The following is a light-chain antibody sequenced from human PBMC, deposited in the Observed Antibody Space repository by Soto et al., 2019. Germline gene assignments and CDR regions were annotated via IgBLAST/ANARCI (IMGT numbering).Light chain of an antibody. CDR3: QQYNNWPPWT. Sequence: ILMTQSPATLSVSPGERATLSCRASQSVSNNLAWYQQKPGQAPRLLIYDASTRATAIPARFSGSWSGTECTLTVSALQFEDFAVYYCQQYNNWPPWTFGQGTKVEIK. J-gene: IGKJ1*01. CDR1: QSVSNN. V-gene: IGKV3-15*01. CDR2: DAS.